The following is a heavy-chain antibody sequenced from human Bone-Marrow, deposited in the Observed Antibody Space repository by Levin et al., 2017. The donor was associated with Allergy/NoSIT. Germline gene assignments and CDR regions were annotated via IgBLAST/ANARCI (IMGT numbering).Heavy chain of an antibody. CDR3: ARYDMQMGWFDP. CDR1: GGSISSGDYY. Sequence: SETLSLTCTVSGGSISSGDYYWSWIRQPPGKGLEWIGYIYYSGSTYYNPSLKSRVTISVDTSKNQFSLKLSSVTAADTAVYYCARYDMQMGWFDPWGQGTLVTVSS. D-gene: IGHD3-9*01. J-gene: IGHJ5*02. V-gene: IGHV4-30-4*01. CDR2: IYYSGST.